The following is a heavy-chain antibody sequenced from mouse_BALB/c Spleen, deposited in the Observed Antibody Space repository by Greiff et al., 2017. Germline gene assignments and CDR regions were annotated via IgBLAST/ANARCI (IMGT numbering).Heavy chain of an antibody. V-gene: IGHV14-4*02. Sequence: VQLQQSGAELVRSGASVKLSCTASGFNIKDYYMHWVKQRPEQGLEWIGWIDPENGDTEYAPKFQGKATMTADTSSNTAYLQLSSLTSEDTAVYYCNAYYGNWRRFADWGQGTLVTVSA. D-gene: IGHD2-1*01. CDR2: IDPENGDT. CDR3: NAYYGNWRRFAD. J-gene: IGHJ3*01. CDR1: GFNIKDYY.